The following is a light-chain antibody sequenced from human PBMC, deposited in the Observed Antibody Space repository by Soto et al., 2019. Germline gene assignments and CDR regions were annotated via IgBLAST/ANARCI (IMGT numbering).Light chain of an antibody. CDR2: EGS. V-gene: IGLV2-23*01. CDR3: CSYTGSSTYV. Sequence: LTQPASVSGSPGQSITISCTGTSSDVGSYNLVSWYQHHPGKAPKLMIYEGSKRPSGVSNRFSGSKSGNTASLTISGLQAEDEADYYCCSYTGSSTYVFGTGTKITVL. CDR1: SSDVGSYNL. J-gene: IGLJ1*01.